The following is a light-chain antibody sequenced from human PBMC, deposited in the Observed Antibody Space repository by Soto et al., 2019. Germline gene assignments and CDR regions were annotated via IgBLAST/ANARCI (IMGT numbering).Light chain of an antibody. CDR1: QSVSISH. CDR2: GAS. CDR3: QQYGSSPRVT. V-gene: IGKV3-20*01. J-gene: IGKJ2*01. Sequence: EIEMTQSPCTLSFSPGERATISCRASQSVSISHLAWYQQKPEQATRLLIYGASFRATGIPDWCSGSGSGTDFFSTISTLEPEDFSVYYCQQYGSSPRVTFGQGTKLEIK.